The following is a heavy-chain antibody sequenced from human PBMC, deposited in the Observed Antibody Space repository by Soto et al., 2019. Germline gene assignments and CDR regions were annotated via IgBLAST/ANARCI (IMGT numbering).Heavy chain of an antibody. CDR1: GFSLSSYG. CDR2: IWYDGSNK. V-gene: IGHV3-33*01. CDR3: ARDGDSSGYPFSIDY. J-gene: IGHJ4*02. Sequence: GGAPRLSCAASGFSLSSYGMHWGRQGPGKGLEWVAVIWYDGSNKYYADSVKGRFTISRDNSKNTLYLQMNSLRAEDTAVYYCARDGDSSGYPFSIDYWGQGTLVTVSS. D-gene: IGHD3-22*01.